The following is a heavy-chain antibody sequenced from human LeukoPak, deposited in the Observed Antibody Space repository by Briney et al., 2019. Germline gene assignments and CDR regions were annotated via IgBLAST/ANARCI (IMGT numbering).Heavy chain of an antibody. CDR3: ARGVVVPAATRGWFGP. CDR2: INPSGGST. J-gene: IGHJ5*02. CDR1: GYTFTSYY. D-gene: IGHD2-2*01. Sequence: ASVKVSCKASGYTFTSYYMHWVRQAPGQGLEWMGIINPSGGSTSYAQKFQGRVTMTRDTSTSTVYMELSSLRSEDTAVYYCARGVVVPAATRGWFGPWGQGTLVTVSS. V-gene: IGHV1-46*01.